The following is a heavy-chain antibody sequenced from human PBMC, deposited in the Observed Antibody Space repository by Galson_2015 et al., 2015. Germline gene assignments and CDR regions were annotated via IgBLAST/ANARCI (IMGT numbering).Heavy chain of an antibody. V-gene: IGHV3-30-3*01. J-gene: IGHJ4*02. CDR2: ISYDGSNK. D-gene: IGHD3-22*01. Sequence: SLRLSCAASGFTFSSYAMHWVRQAPGKGLEWVAVISYDGSNKYYADSVKGRCTISRDNSKNTLYLQMNSLRAEDTAVYYCARDEGPYSYDSSGYYGRWGQGTLVTVSS. CDR3: ARDEGPYSYDSSGYYGR. CDR1: GFTFSSYA.